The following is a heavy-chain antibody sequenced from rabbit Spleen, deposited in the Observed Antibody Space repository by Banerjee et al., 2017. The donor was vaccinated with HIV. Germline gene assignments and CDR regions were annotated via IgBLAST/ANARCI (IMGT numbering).Heavy chain of an antibody. Sequence: QLKETGGGLVQPGGSLTLSCTASGFDFSSYWMSWVRQAPGKGLEWIGYIDPFFGITCYATWVNGRFTISSHNAQNTLYLQLNSLTVADTATYFCVRSAYVSGSAFYGYFNLWGPGTLVTVS. CDR3: VRSAYVSGSAFYGYFNL. V-gene: IGHV1S7*01. J-gene: IGHJ4*01. CDR2: IDPFFGIT. CDR1: GFDFSSYW. D-gene: IGHD1-1*01.